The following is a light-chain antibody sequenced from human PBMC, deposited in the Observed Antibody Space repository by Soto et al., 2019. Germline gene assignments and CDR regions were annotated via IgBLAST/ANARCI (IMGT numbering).Light chain of an antibody. V-gene: IGKV3-11*01. Sequence: EIVLTQSPAILSLSPGERATLSCRASQSVGTYLDWYQQKLGQAPRLLIYDASNRATGIPARFSGSGSGTDFTLTISSLEPEDFAVYYCKQRVNWLTFGGGTKVEL. CDR3: KQRVNWLT. CDR2: DAS. CDR1: QSVGTY. J-gene: IGKJ4*01.